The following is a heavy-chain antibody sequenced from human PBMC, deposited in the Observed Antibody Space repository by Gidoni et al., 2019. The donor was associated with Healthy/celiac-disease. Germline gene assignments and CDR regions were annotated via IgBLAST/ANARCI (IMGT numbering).Heavy chain of an antibody. V-gene: IGHV5-51*01. CDR2: IYPGDSDT. CDR3: ARRYCTGGVCYPGWFDP. J-gene: IGHJ5*02. Sequence: EVQLVQSGAEVQKPGESLKISCKGSGYSFTCYWIGWVRQMPGKGLEWMGIIYPGDSDTRYSPSFQGQVTISADKSISTAYLQWSSLKASDTAMYYCARRYCTGGVCYPGWFDPWGQGTLVTVSS. D-gene: IGHD2-8*02. CDR1: GYSFTCYW.